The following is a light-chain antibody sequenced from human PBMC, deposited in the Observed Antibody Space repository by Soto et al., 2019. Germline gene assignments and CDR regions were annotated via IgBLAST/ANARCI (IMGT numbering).Light chain of an antibody. CDR3: QQYNNWPSWT. V-gene: IGKV3-15*01. J-gene: IGKJ1*01. CDR1: QSVSTY. Sequence: EIVLTQSPATLSLSPGERATLSCRASQSVSTYLAWYQQKTGQAPRLLIYIASTRAAGIPARFSGSGSGTEFTLTISSLQSEDSAIYYCQQYNNWPSWTFGQGTKVEV. CDR2: IAS.